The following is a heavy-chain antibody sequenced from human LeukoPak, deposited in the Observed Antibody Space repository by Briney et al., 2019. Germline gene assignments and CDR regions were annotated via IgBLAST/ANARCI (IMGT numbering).Heavy chain of an antibody. D-gene: IGHD2-2*01. V-gene: IGHV4-38-2*02. CDR2: IFHSGSA. CDR3: ARDPRWLTPDCTSTSCYENYFDP. J-gene: IGHJ5*02. CDR1: GYSISSGYQ. Sequence: KPSETLSLTCAVSGYSISSGYQWAWIRQPPGKTLEWIGGIFHSGSAHYNPSLKNRVTISVDTSTNHFSLRLSSVTAADTALYYCARDPRWLTPDCTSTSCYENYFDPWGQGILVTVSS.